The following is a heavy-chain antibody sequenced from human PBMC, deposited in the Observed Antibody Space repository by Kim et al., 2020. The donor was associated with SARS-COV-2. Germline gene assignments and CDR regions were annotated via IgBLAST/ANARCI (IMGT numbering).Heavy chain of an antibody. Sequence: SETLSLTCAVYGGSFSGYYWSWIRQPPGKGLEWIGEINHSGSTNYNPSLKSRVTISVDTSKNQFSLKLSSVTAADTAVYYCARGRRPQEMATNGRNFDYWGQGTLVTVSS. CDR3: ARGRRPQEMATNGRNFDY. CDR1: GGSFSGYY. D-gene: IGHD5-12*01. CDR2: INHSGST. V-gene: IGHV4-34*01. J-gene: IGHJ4*02.